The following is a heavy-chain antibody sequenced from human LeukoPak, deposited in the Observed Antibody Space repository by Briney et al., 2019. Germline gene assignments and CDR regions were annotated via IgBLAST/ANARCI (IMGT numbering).Heavy chain of an antibody. CDR3: ARSQLQSAMVTDMYYFDY. V-gene: IGHV4-39*07. CDR2: IYYSGST. CDR1: GGSISSSSYY. Sequence: KPSETLSLTCTVSGGSISSSSYYWGWIRQPPGKGLEWIGSIYYSGSTYYNPSLKSRVTISVDTSKNQFSLKLSSVTAADTAVYYCARSQLQSAMVTDMYYFDYWGQGTLVTVSS. J-gene: IGHJ4*02. D-gene: IGHD5-18*01.